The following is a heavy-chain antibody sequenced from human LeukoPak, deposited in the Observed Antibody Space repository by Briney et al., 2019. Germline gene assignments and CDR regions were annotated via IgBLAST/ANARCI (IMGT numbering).Heavy chain of an antibody. Sequence: SVKVSCKASGGTFSSYTISWVRQAPGQGLEWMGRIIPILGIANYAQKFQGRVTITADKSTSTAYMELSSLRSEDTAVYYCARGVPGRSRYYYYMDVWGKGTTVTVSS. D-gene: IGHD2-15*01. V-gene: IGHV1-69*02. J-gene: IGHJ6*03. CDR2: IIPILGIA. CDR3: ARGVPGRSRYYYYMDV. CDR1: GGTFSSYT.